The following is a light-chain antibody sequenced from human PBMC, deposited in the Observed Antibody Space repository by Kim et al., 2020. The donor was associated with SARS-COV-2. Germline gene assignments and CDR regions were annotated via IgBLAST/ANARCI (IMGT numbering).Light chain of an antibody. CDR3: QQYDNVRLT. Sequence: DIQMTQSPSFLSASVGDRVTITCQASLDISNNLNWYQQGPGKAPKLLIYDASLLETGAPSRVSGSRSGTEFTLTISNLQPEDVATYYCQQYDNVRLTFGGGTKVDIK. J-gene: IGKJ4*01. CDR2: DAS. CDR1: LDISNN. V-gene: IGKV1-33*01.